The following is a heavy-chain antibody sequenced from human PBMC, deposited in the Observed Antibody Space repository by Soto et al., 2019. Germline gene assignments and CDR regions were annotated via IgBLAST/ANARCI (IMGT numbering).Heavy chain of an antibody. CDR1: GFTFSSYA. D-gene: IGHD2-21*02. CDR2: ISGSGGST. V-gene: IGHV3-23*01. J-gene: IGHJ4*02. Sequence: EVQLLESGGGLVQPGGSLRLSCAASGFTFSSYAMSWVRQAPGKGLEWVSAISGSGGSTYYADSVKGRFTISRDNSKNTLYLQMNSLRAEDTAVYYCATDPNIVVTAILGYWGQGTLVTVSS. CDR3: ATDPNIVVTAILGY.